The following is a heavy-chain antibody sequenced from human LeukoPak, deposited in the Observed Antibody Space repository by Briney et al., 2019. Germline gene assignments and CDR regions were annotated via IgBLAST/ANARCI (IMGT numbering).Heavy chain of an antibody. CDR3: ASRCPSYCTGGSCYSCDY. CDR2: IYYSGGT. CDR1: GGSISSGGYY. J-gene: IGHJ4*02. D-gene: IGHD2-15*01. V-gene: IGHV4-31*03. Sequence: SETLSLTCSVSGGSISSGGYYWSWIRQHPGKGLEWIGNIYYSGGTYYNPSLKSRVTISVDTSENQFSLKLTSVTAADTAVYYCASRCPSYCTGGSCYSCDYWGRGTLVTVSS.